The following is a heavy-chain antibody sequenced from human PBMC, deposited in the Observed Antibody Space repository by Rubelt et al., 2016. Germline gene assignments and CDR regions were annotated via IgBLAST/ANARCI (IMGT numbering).Heavy chain of an antibody. J-gene: IGHJ4*02. Sequence: MGRIIPILGIANYAQKFQGRVTITADKSTSTAYMELRSLRSDDTAVYYCARDWYDYGDYVLDTFDYWGQGTLVTVSS. CDR2: IIPILGIA. D-gene: IGHD4-17*01. V-gene: IGHV1-69*04. CDR3: ARDWYDYGDYVLDTFDY.